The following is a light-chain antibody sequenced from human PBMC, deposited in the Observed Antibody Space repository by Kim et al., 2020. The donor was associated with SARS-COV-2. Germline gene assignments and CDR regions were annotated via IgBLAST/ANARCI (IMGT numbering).Light chain of an antibody. CDR3: QAWDSSTAV. CDR2: RDT. CDR1: NLGDKY. V-gene: IGLV3-1*01. J-gene: IGLJ2*01. Sequence: VSPGQTASLACSGHNLGDKYSSWYQQKPGQSPVLLIYRDTERPSEVPERFSGSNSGNTATLTIRGTQAMDEADYYCQAWDSSTAVFGGGTQLTVL.